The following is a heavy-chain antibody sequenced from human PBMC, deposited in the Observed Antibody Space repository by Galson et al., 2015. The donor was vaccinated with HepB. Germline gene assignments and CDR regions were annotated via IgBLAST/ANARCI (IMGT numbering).Heavy chain of an antibody. Sequence: SLRLSCAASGFTVSSNYMSWVRQAPGKGLEWVSVIYSGGSTYYADSVKGRFTISRDNSKNTLYLQMNSLRAEDTAVYYCARQGGNSEEMYYFDYWGQGTLVTVSS. V-gene: IGHV3-53*01. J-gene: IGHJ4*02. CDR2: IYSGGST. D-gene: IGHD1-1*01. CDR1: GFTVSSNY. CDR3: ARQGGNSEEMYYFDY.